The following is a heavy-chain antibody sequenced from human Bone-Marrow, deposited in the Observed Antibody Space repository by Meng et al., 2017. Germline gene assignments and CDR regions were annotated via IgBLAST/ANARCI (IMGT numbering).Heavy chain of an antibody. V-gene: IGHV4-61*01. CDR3: ARAWYYDFWSGYNNWFDP. Sequence: GSLRLSCTVSGGSVSSGSYYWSWILQPPGKGLEWIGYIYYSGSTNYNPSLKSRVTISVDTSKNQFSLKLSSVTAADTAVYYCARAWYYDFWSGYNNWFDPWGQGTLVTVSS. CDR2: IYYSGST. D-gene: IGHD3-3*01. J-gene: IGHJ5*02. CDR1: GGSVSSGSYY.